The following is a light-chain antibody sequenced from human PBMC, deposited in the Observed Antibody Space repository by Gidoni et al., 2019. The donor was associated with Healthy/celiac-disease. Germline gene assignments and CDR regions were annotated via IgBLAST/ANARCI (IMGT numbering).Light chain of an antibody. CDR3: QQYYSTWT. J-gene: IGKJ1*01. CDR2: WAS. V-gene: IGKV4-1*01. CDR1: QSVLYSSKNKNY. Sequence: DIVMTQSPDSLAVSLGERATINCKSSQSVLYSSKNKNYLAWYQQKPGQPPKLLIYWASTRESVVPDRCSGSGSGKDSTLTISSLQAEDVAVYYCQQYYSTWTFGQGTKVEIK.